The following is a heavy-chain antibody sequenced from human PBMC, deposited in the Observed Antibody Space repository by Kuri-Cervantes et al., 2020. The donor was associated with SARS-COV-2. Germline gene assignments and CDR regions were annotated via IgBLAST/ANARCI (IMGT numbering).Heavy chain of an antibody. CDR3: ARDDWYGGSSELDITYFDS. CDR1: GGTFSSYA. Sequence: SVKVSCKASGGTFSSYAISWVRQAPGQGLEWMGGIIPIFGTANYAQKFQGRVTITADESTSTAYMELSSLRSEDTAVYYCARDDWYGGSSELDITYFDSWGQGTLVTVSS. J-gene: IGHJ4*02. V-gene: IGHV1-69*13. CDR2: IIPIFGTA. D-gene: IGHD4-23*01.